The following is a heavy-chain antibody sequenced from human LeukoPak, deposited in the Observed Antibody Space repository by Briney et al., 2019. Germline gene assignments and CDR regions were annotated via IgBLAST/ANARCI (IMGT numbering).Heavy chain of an antibody. CDR3: ARDRFDYGVRPTWFDP. CDR1: GGSISSYY. J-gene: IGHJ5*02. CDR2: IYTSGST. V-gene: IGHV4-4*07. Sequence: NTSETLSLTCTVSGGSISSYYWSWIRQPAGKGLEWIGRIYTSGSTNYNPSLKSRVTMSVDTSKNQFSLKLSSVTAADTAVYYCARDRFDYGVRPTWFDPWGQGTLVTVSS. D-gene: IGHD4-17*01.